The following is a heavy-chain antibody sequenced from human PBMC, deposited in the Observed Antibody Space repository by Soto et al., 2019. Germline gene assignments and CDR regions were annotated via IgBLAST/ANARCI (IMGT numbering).Heavy chain of an antibody. CDR1: GFTFSSYA. V-gene: IGHV3-30-3*01. CDR3: ARTKMDI. Sequence: QVQLVESGGGVVQPGRSLRLSCAAYGFTFSSYAMHWVRQAPGKGLERVAVITYDGSNKYYADCVKGRFTISRDNSKNTLYLQRSILRAEDTAVYYCARTKMDIWGRGTMVTVST. J-gene: IGHJ3*02. CDR2: ITYDGSNK.